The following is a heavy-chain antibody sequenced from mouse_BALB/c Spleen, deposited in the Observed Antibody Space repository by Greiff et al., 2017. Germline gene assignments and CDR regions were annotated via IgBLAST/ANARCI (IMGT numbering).Heavy chain of an antibody. V-gene: IGHV3-6*02. CDR3: ARDYGYPYAMDY. Sequence: DVKLQESGPGLVKPSQSLSLTCSVTGYSITSGYYWNWIRQFPGNKLEWMGYISYDGSNNYNPSLKNRISITRDTSKNQFFLKLNSVTTEDTATYYCARDYGYPYAMDYWGQGTSVTVSS. J-gene: IGHJ4*01. CDR1: GYSITSGYY. CDR2: ISYDGSN. D-gene: IGHD2-2*01.